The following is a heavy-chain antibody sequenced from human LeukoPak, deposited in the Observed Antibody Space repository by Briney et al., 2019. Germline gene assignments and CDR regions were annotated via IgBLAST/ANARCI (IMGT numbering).Heavy chain of an antibody. Sequence: SVKVSCKASGGTFTSYAISWVRQAPGQGLEWMGRIIPIFGIANYAQKFQGRVTITADKSTSTAYMELSSLRSEDTAVYYCARENGSGYYSGYFDYWGQGTLVTVSS. J-gene: IGHJ4*02. CDR2: IIPIFGIA. CDR1: GGTFTSYA. V-gene: IGHV1-69*04. D-gene: IGHD3-22*01. CDR3: ARENGSGYYSGYFDY.